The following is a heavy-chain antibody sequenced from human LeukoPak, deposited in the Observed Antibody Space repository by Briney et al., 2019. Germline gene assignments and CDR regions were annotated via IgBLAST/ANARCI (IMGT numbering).Heavy chain of an antibody. V-gene: IGHV3-9*03. CDR3: AKDSVSHYSSSWDRPGGYFDY. CDR1: GFTFDDYA. Sequence: PGGSLRLSCAASGFTFDDYAMHWVRQAPGKGLERVSGISGNSGSIGYADSVKGRFTISRDNAKNSLYLQMNSLRAEDMALYYCAKDSVSHYSSSWDRPGGYFDYWGQGTLVTVSS. D-gene: IGHD6-13*01. CDR2: ISGNSGSI. J-gene: IGHJ4*02.